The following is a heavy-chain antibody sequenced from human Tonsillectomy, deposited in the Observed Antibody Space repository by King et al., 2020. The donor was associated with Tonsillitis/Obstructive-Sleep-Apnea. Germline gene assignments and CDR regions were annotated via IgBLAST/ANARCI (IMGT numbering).Heavy chain of an antibody. D-gene: IGHD4-17*01. CDR1: GFTFSSYG. J-gene: IGHJ4*02. V-gene: IGHV3-33*01. Sequence: VQLVESGGGVVQPGRSLRLSCAASGFTFSSYGMHWVRQAPGKGPEWVAVIWYDGSNKYYADSVKGRFTISRDNSKNTLYLQMNSLRAEDTAVYYCARVGYGDYTFDYWGQGTLVTVSS. CDR2: IWYDGSNK. CDR3: ARVGYGDYTFDY.